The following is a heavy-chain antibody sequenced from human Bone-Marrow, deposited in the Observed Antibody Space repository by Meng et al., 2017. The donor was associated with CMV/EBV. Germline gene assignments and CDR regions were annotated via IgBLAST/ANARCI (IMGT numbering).Heavy chain of an antibody. CDR2: INPSGGST. D-gene: IGHD2-2*01. V-gene: IGHV1-46*01. J-gene: IGHJ3*02. Sequence: ASVKVSCKASGYTFTSYDINWVRQATGQGLEWMGIINPSGGSTSYAQKFQSRVTMTRDTSTTTVYMELGSLRSEDTAVYYCARDGVVPAACDIWGQGAMVTVSS. CDR3: ARDGVVPAACDI. CDR1: GYTFTSYD.